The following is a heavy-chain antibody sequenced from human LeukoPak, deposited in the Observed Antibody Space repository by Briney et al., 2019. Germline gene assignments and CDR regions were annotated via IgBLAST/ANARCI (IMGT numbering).Heavy chain of an antibody. CDR1: GFTFSSYG. V-gene: IGHV3-30*02. J-gene: IGHJ4*02. D-gene: IGHD2-2*01. CDR2: IWYDVTYE. Sequence: GSLRLSCATSGFTFSSYGMHWVRQAPGKGLEWVALIWYDVTYEYYADSVKGRFTISRDNSKNTLYLQMNSLRAEDTAVYYCAKDRGGYCSSTSCYVLDYWGQGTLVTVSS. CDR3: AKDRGGYCSSTSCYVLDY.